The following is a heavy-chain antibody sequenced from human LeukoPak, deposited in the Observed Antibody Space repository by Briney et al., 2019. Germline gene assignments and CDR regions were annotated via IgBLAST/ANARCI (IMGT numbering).Heavy chain of an antibody. CDR3: AKDRVAHLPVSYYMDV. D-gene: IGHD2-15*01. CDR2: ISSSGSTI. Sequence: GGSLRLSCAASGFTFSDYYMSWIRQAPGKGLEWVSYISSSGSTIDYADSVKGRFTISRDNAKNSLYLQMNSLRAEDTAVYYCAKDRVAHLPVSYYMDVWGKGTTVTVSS. J-gene: IGHJ6*03. V-gene: IGHV3-11*01. CDR1: GFTFSDYY.